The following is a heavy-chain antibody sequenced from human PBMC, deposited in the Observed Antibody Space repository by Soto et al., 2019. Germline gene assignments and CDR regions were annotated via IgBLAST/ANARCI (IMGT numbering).Heavy chain of an antibody. J-gene: IGHJ6*02. Sequence: AASVKVSCKASAYTFSDYYIYWVRQAPGQGLEWMGWINPNSGGTNYAQKFQGRVTLTGDTSISTAYMELTRLSSDDTAIYYCARSRGGSYYGMDVWGQGTTVTVSS. CDR1: AYTFSDYY. V-gene: IGHV1-2*02. D-gene: IGHD1-26*01. CDR2: INPNSGGT. CDR3: ARSRGGSYYGMDV.